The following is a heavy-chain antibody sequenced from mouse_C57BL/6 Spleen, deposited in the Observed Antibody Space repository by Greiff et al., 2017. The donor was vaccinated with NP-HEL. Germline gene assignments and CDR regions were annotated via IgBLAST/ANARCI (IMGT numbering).Heavy chain of an antibody. V-gene: IGHV1-26*01. Sequence: EVQLQQSGPELVKPGASVKISCKASGYTFTDYYMNWVKQSHGKSLEWIGDINPNNGGTSYNQKFKGKATLTVDKSSSTAYMELGSLTSEDSAVYYWARAYYYGSSGFAYWGQGTLVTVSA. CDR1: GYTFTDYY. J-gene: IGHJ3*01. D-gene: IGHD1-1*01. CDR3: ARAYYYGSSGFAY. CDR2: INPNNGGT.